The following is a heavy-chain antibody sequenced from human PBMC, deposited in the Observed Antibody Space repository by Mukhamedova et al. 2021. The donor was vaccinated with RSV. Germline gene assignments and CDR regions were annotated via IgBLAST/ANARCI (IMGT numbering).Heavy chain of an antibody. J-gene: IGHJ4*02. D-gene: IGHD5/OR15-5a*01. Sequence: VSSIISSASNIYYADSVKGRFTISRDNTKNSLYLQMNSLRAEDTAMYYCARGWSTPDYWGQGTLVTVSS. V-gene: IGHV3-21*01. CDR2: IISSASNI. CDR3: ARGWSTPDY.